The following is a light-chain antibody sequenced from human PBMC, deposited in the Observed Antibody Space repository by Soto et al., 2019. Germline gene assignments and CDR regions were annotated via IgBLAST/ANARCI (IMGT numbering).Light chain of an antibody. CDR1: GSDVGFYKL. Sequence: QSALTQPASVSGSPGHSVTISCTGTGSDVGFYKLISWYQQHPGKAPQLLIYEATKRPSGVSNRFSGSKSDNTASLTISGLQAEDEADYFCCSYAGSGALLFGGGTKLTVL. V-gene: IGLV2-23*01. CDR3: CSYAGSGALL. J-gene: IGLJ3*02. CDR2: EAT.